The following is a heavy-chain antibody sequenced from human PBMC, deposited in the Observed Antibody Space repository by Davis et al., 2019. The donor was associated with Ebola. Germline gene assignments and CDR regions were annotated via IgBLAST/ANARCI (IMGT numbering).Heavy chain of an antibody. CDR3: ARGGYSYGYAFDH. Sequence: GESLKISCAASGFTVSSNYMTWVRQAPGKGLEWVSVIYSGGTTYYADSVKGRFTISRDNSKNTLHLQMNSLRAEDTAVYYCARGGYSYGYAFDHWGHGTLVTVSS. CDR2: IYSGGTT. J-gene: IGHJ4*01. D-gene: IGHD5-18*01. CDR1: GFTVSSNY. V-gene: IGHV3-53*01.